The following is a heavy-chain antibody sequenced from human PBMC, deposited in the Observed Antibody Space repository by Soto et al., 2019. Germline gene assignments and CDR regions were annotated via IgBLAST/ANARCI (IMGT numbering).Heavy chain of an antibody. CDR2: ISSSSSYI. J-gene: IGHJ6*02. CDR3: ARDQRGYYGMDV. CDR1: GFTFSSYS. Sequence: GGSLRLSCAASGFTFSSYSMNWVRQAPGKGLEWVSSISSSSSYIYYADSVKGRFTISRDNAKNSLYLQMNSLRAEDTAVYYCARDQRGYYGMDVWGQGTTVTVSS. D-gene: IGHD3-10*01. V-gene: IGHV3-21*01.